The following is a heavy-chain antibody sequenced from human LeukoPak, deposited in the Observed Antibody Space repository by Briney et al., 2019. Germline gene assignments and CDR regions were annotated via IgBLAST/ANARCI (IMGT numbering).Heavy chain of an antibody. Sequence: GGSLRLSCAASGFTFSSYGMHWVRQAPGKGLEWVAVISYDGSNKYYADSVKGRFTISRDNSKNTLYLQMNSLRAEDTAVYYCANLAGYSGEPRGFDYWGQGTLVTVSS. CDR2: ISYDGSNK. CDR3: ANLAGYSGEPRGFDY. CDR1: GFTFSSYG. D-gene: IGHD5-12*01. J-gene: IGHJ4*02. V-gene: IGHV3-30*18.